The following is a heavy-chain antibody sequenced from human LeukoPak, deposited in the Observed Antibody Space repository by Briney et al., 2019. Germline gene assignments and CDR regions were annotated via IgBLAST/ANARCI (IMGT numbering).Heavy chain of an antibody. V-gene: IGHV3-74*01. Sequence: GGSLRLSCAASGFTFSRYWMHWVRQAPGKGLVWVSLIDSDGRSTRCADSVKGRFTISRDNARDTLYLQMNSLRAEDTAVYYCTRGVSPFDYWGQGTLVTVSS. CDR2: IDSDGRST. CDR3: TRGVSPFDY. J-gene: IGHJ4*02. D-gene: IGHD6-13*01. CDR1: GFTFSRYW.